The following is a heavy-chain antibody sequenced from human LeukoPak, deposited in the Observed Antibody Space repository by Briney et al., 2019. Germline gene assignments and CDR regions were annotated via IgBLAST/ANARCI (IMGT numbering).Heavy chain of an antibody. CDR3: ARGVTTVPQYDY. V-gene: IGHV6-1*01. CDR2: AYYRSKWYI. J-gene: IGHJ4*02. Sequence: SQTLSLTCAISGDSVSSNNAAWSWIRQSPSRGLEWLGRAYYRSKWYIDYAVSVKSRMTINPDTSKNQFSLQLKSVTPEDTAVYYCARGVTTVPQYDYWGQGALVTVSS. CDR1: GDSVSSNNAA. D-gene: IGHD4-17*01.